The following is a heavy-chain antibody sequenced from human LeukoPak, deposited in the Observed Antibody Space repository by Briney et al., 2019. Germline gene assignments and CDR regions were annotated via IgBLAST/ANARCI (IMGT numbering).Heavy chain of an antibody. CDR2: IASTGTLV. CDR1: GFTFSSYW. D-gene: IGHD2-15*01. CDR3: ATSRYSNGFYYFDY. V-gene: IGHV3-48*01. J-gene: IGHJ4*02. Sequence: GGSLRLSCAASGFTFSSYWMSWIRQAPGKGLEWVSYIASTGTLVDYEDSVKGRFTISRDNSKNTLYLQMNSLRAEDTAVYYCATSRYSNGFYYFDYWGQGTLVTVSS.